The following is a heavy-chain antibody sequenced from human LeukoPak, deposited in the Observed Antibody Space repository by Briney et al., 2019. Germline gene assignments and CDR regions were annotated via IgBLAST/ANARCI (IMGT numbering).Heavy chain of an antibody. J-gene: IGHJ4*02. D-gene: IGHD6-19*01. CDR1: GFTFSSYS. CDR2: ISSSSYI. V-gene: IGHV3-21*01. CDR3: AREEKEQWLPPIDY. Sequence: KSGGSLRLSCAASGFTFSSYSMNWVRQAPGKGLEWVSSISSSSYIYYADSVKGRFTISRDNAKNSLYLQMNSLRAEDTAVYYCAREEKEQWLPPIDYWGQGTLVTVSS.